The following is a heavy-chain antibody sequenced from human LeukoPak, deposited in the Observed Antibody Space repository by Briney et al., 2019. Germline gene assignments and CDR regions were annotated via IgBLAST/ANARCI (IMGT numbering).Heavy chain of an antibody. Sequence: GGSLRLSCAASGFTFSSYGMHWVRQAPGKGLEWVAVISYDGSNKYYADYVKGRFTISRDNSKNTLYLQMNSLRAEDTAVYYCAKWYLGDYDYWGQGTLVTVSS. D-gene: IGHD4-23*01. CDR1: GFTFSSYG. CDR2: ISYDGSNK. CDR3: AKWYLGDYDY. J-gene: IGHJ4*02. V-gene: IGHV3-30*18.